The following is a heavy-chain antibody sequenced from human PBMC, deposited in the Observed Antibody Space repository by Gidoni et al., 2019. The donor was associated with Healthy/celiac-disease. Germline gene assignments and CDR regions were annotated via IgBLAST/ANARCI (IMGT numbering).Heavy chain of an antibody. CDR2: IYPGDSDT. CDR1: GYSFTSYW. CDR3: ARVRGVGPYYYDSSGYLGAFDI. Sequence: EVQLVQSGAEVKKPGESLKISCKGSGYSFTSYWIGWVRQMPGKGLEWMGIIYPGDSDTRYSPSFQGQVTISADKSISTAYLQWSSLKASDTAMYYCARVRGVGPYYYDSSGYLGAFDIWGQGTMVTVSS. J-gene: IGHJ3*02. D-gene: IGHD3-22*01. V-gene: IGHV5-51*01.